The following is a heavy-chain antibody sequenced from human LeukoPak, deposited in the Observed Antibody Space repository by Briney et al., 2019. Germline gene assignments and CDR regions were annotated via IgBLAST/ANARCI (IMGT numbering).Heavy chain of an antibody. CDR3: ARGLTIFGVVILRTYGMDV. CDR1: GFTFSSYG. CDR2: ISYDGSNK. D-gene: IGHD3-3*01. Sequence: GGSLRLSCAASGFTFSSYGMHWVRQAPGKGLEWVAVISYDGSNKYYADSVKGRFTISRDNSKNTLYLQMNSLRAEDTAVYYCARGLTIFGVVILRTYGMDVWGQGTTVTVSS. V-gene: IGHV3-30*03. J-gene: IGHJ6*02.